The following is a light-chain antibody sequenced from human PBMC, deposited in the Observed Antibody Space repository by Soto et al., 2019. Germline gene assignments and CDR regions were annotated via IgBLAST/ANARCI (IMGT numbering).Light chain of an antibody. Sequence: IVLTQSPGTLSLSPGERATLSCSAAQSVSSNYLAWYQQKPGQAPRLLIYAASSSATVIPDRFSGRGSGKDFTLTIDEMELEYFVVYYCQQYGYSQLTFDQGTRLETK. V-gene: IGKV3-20*01. J-gene: IGKJ5*01. CDR2: AAS. CDR3: QQYGYSQLT. CDR1: QSVSSNY.